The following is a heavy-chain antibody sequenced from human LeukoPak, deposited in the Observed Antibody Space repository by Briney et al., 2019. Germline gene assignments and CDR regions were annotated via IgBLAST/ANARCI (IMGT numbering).Heavy chain of an antibody. D-gene: IGHD2-15*01. J-gene: IGHJ4*02. V-gene: IGHV4-4*07. CDR2: IYTSGST. CDR1: GGPISSYS. Sequence: SETLSLTRTVSGGPISSYSWTWIRQPAGKGLEWIGRIYTSGSTNYNPSLKSRVTMSVDTSKNQFSLKLSSVTAADTAVYYCARDDVVGSNQDWGQGTLVTVSS. CDR3: ARDDVVGSNQD.